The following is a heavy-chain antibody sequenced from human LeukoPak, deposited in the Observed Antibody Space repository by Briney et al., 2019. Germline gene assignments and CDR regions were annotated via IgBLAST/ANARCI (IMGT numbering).Heavy chain of an antibody. CDR3: ARRRGYYDSSGPNWFDP. CDR2: IIPSFGTA. Sequence: GASVTVSCTASGGTFSSYAISWVRQAPGQGLEWMGGIIPSFGTANYAQKFQGRVTITADESTSTAYMELSSLRSEDTAVYYCARRRGYYDSSGPNWFDPWGQGTLVTVSS. J-gene: IGHJ5*02. V-gene: IGHV1-69*13. CDR1: GGTFSSYA. D-gene: IGHD3-22*01.